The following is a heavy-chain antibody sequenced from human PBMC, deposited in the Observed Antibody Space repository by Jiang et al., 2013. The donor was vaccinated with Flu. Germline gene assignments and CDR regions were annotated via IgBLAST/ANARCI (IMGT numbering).Heavy chain of an antibody. CDR2: ISSSGSTI. D-gene: IGHD3-22*01. J-gene: IGHJ5*02. CDR3: ARDLDGRDSSGPQVP. Sequence: LEWVSYISSSGSTIYYADSVKGRFTISRDNAKNSLYLQMNSLRAEDTAVYYCARDLDGRDSSGPQVPWGQGTLVTVSS. V-gene: IGHV3-48*03.